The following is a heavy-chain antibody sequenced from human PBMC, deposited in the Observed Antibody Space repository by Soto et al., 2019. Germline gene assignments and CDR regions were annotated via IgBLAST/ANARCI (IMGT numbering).Heavy chain of an antibody. D-gene: IGHD3-10*01. CDR3: ARVVGSSGDYFDY. CDR2: INHSGST. CDR1: GGSFSGYY. J-gene: IGHJ4*02. V-gene: IGHV4-34*01. Sequence: QVQLQQWGGGLSKPSETLSLTCAVYGGSFSGYYWSWIRQPPGKGLEWIGEINHSGSTNYNPSLMSRVTISVDTSKHHFSLKLSSVAAADTAVYYGARVVGSSGDYFDYWGQGTLVTVSA.